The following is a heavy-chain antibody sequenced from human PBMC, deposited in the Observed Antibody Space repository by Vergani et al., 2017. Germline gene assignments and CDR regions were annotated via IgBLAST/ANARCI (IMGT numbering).Heavy chain of an antibody. Sequence: QMQLQESGPGRVKASETLSLTGTVSGDSTISRSNYWGWIRKPPGKGLEWIGSIYNSGNGDSSSSLKSRVTISADTSKNQFSLRLTSVTAADTAVYYCASGKYYSDSTSHFRGRYFDVWGRGTLVTVPS. CDR2: IYNSGNG. D-gene: IGHD3-16*01. CDR1: GDSTISRSNY. CDR3: ASGKYYSDSTSHFRGRYFDV. J-gene: IGHJ2*01. V-gene: IGHV4-39*01.